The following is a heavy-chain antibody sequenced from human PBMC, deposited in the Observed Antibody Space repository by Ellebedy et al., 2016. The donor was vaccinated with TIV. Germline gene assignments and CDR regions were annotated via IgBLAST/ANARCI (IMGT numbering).Heavy chain of an antibody. CDR3: ARSVEYHCDY. CDR1: GFTFGHYS. V-gene: IGHV3-48*04. D-gene: IGHD2-2*01. Sequence: PGGSLRLSCAPSGFTFGHYSMNWVRQAPGKGLEWISYIHSGSTSKYAYSVKGRFTISRDNAKNSLYLHMNSLRAEDTAVYDCARSVEYHCDYWGQGTLVTVSS. CDR2: IHSGSTS. J-gene: IGHJ4*02.